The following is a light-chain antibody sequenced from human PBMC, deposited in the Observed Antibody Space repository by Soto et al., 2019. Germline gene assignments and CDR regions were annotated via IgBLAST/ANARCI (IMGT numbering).Light chain of an antibody. Sequence: IQLTQSPSSLSASVGDRVTITCRASPAIASFLAWYQQKPGTAPKLLIYGASTLQSGVPSRFSGSRSGTDYTLNISSLQPDDFATYYCQQYSRYPFTFGPGTKVDIK. J-gene: IGKJ3*01. CDR3: QQYSRYPFT. CDR1: PAIASF. CDR2: GAS. V-gene: IGKV1-9*01.